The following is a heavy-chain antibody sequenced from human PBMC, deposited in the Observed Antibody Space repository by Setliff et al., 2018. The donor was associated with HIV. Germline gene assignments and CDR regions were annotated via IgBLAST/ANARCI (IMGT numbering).Heavy chain of an antibody. D-gene: IGHD3-3*01. V-gene: IGHV7-4-1*02. CDR2: INTNTGNP. Sequence: GASVKVSCKASGYNFTNYGINWVRQDPGQGLELMGWINTNTGNPTYAQGFTGRFVFSLDTSVSTAYLQISSLKAEDTAVYFCARDLKRPNSNFWGGYPIPFDSWGQGTLVTVSS. CDR3: ARDLKRPNSNFWGGYPIPFDS. J-gene: IGHJ4*02. CDR1: GYNFTNYG.